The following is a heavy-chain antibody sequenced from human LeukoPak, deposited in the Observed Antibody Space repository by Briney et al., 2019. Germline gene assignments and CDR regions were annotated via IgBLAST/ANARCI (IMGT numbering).Heavy chain of an antibody. CDR1: GFTFSSYA. Sequence: GSLRLSCAASGFTFSSYAMSWVRQAPGKGLEWVSAISGSGGSTYYADSVKGRFTISRDNSKNTLYLQMNSLRAEDTAVYYCAKAYYDFWSGHPDYRGQGTLVTVSS. V-gene: IGHV3-23*01. CDR2: ISGSGGST. D-gene: IGHD3-3*01. J-gene: IGHJ4*02. CDR3: AKAYYDFWSGHPDY.